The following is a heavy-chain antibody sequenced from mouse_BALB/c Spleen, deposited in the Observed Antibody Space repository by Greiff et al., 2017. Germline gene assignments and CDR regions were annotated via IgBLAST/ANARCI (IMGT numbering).Heavy chain of an antibody. V-gene: IGHV3-6*02. CDR2: ISYDGSN. J-gene: IGHJ3*01. CDR1: GYSITSGYY. Sequence: EVQLQQSGPGLVKPSQSLSLTCSVTGYSITSGYYWNWIRQFPGNKLEWMGYISYDGSNNYNPSLKNRISITRDTSKNQFFLKLNSVTTEDTATYYCARIVPFAYWGQGTLVTVSA. CDR3: ARIVPFAY. D-gene: IGHD5-1*01.